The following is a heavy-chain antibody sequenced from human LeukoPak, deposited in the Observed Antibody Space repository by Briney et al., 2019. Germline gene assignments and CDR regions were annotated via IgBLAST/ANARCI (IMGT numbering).Heavy chain of an antibody. D-gene: IGHD1-1*01. CDR3: ARSPFPTRHNAYYYMDV. V-gene: IGHV1-69*01. CDR2: IIPIFGTA. J-gene: IGHJ6*03. Sequence: GSSVKVSCKASGGTFSSYAISWVRQAPGQGLEWMGGIIPIFGTANYAQRFQGRVTITADESTSTAYMELSSLRSEDTAVHYCARSPFPTRHNAYYYMDVWGKGTTVTVSS. CDR1: GGTFSSYA.